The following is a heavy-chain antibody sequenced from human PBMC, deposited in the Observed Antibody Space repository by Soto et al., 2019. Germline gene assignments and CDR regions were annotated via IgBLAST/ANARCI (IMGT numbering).Heavy chain of an antibody. CDR1: GFTFSSYA. D-gene: IGHD3-22*01. V-gene: IGHV3-23*01. Sequence: GGSLRLSCAASGFTFSSYAMSWVRQAPGKGLEWVSAISGSGGSTYYADSVEGRFTISRDNSKNTVYLQVSKLRAEDTAVYFCARDQTDSGGYSDSWGQGTLVTVSS. CDR3: ARDQTDSGGYSDS. CDR2: ISGSGGST. J-gene: IGHJ4*02.